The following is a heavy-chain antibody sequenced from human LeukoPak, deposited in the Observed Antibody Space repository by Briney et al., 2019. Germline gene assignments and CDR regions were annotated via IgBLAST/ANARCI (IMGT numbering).Heavy chain of an antibody. D-gene: IGHD6-13*01. CDR2: IGTSGETR. CDR1: GFTFTDCE. CDR3: VREVELGLTSDGFDY. V-gene: IGHV3-48*03. J-gene: IGHJ4*02. Sequence: PGGSLRLSCATSGFTFTDCEMHWVRQTPGKGLEWVSYIGTSGETRLYADSVKGRFTISRDNAKNSLYLQMNSLRVEDTAIYYCVREVELGLTSDGFDYRGQGTLVTVSS.